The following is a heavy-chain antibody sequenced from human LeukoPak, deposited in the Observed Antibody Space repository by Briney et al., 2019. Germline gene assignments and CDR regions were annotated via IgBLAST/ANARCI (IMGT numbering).Heavy chain of an antibody. CDR1: GGSFSGCY. D-gene: IGHD2-15*01. V-gene: IGHV4-34*01. Sequence: SETLSLTCAVYGGSFSGCYWSWIRQPPGKGLEWIGEINHSGSTNYNPSLKSRVTISVDTSKNQFSLKLSSVTAADTAVYYCARAPLDEGYCSGGSCYYFDYWGQGTLVTVSS. CDR2: INHSGST. CDR3: ARAPLDEGYCSGGSCYYFDY. J-gene: IGHJ4*02.